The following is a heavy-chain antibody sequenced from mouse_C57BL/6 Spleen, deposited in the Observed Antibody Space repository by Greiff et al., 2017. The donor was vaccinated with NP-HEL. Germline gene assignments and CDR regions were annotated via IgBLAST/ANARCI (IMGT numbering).Heavy chain of an antibody. V-gene: IGHV5-17*01. CDR2: ISSGSSTI. J-gene: IGHJ1*03. Sequence: EVQLVESGGGLVKPGGSLKLSCAASGFTFSDYGMHWVRQAPEKGLEWVAYISSGSSTIYYADTVKGRFTISRDNAKNTLFLQMTSLRSEDTAMYYCAKTGFSYWYFDVWGTGTTVTVSS. CDR1: GFTFSDYG. D-gene: IGHD4-1*01. CDR3: AKTGFSYWYFDV.